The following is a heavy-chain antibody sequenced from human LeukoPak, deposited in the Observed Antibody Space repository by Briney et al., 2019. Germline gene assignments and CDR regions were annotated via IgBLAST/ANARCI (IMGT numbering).Heavy chain of an antibody. D-gene: IGHD2-2*01. CDR2: IYTSGST. CDR3: ARDIYQTGFDP. Sequence: SETLSLTCTVSGGSISSYYWSWIRQPAGKGLEWIGRIYTSGSTNYNPSLKSRVTTSVGTSKNQFSLKLSSVTAADTAVYYCARDIYQTGFDPWGQGTLVTVSS. CDR1: GGSISSYY. J-gene: IGHJ5*02. V-gene: IGHV4-4*07.